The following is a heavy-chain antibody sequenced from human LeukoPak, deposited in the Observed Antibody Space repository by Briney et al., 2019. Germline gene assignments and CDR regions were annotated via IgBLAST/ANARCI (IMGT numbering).Heavy chain of an antibody. Sequence: TGGSLRLSCAASGFTFDDYAMHWVRQAPGKGLEWVSGISWNSGSIGYADSVKGRFTISRDNAKNSLYLQMNSLRAEDTALYYCAKDIGPERYCSGGSCLHHYYYYGMDVWGQGTTVTVSS. CDR1: GFTFDDYA. J-gene: IGHJ6*02. D-gene: IGHD2-15*01. CDR3: AKDIGPERYCSGGSCLHHYYYYGMDV. CDR2: ISWNSGSI. V-gene: IGHV3-9*01.